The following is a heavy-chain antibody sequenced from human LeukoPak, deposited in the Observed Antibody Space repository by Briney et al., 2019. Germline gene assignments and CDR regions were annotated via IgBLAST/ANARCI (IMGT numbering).Heavy chain of an antibody. CDR2: IYYSGST. CDR1: GGSISSSSYY. CDR3: ARGGASSSLMRFDP. D-gene: IGHD6-13*01. J-gene: IGHJ5*02. V-gene: IGHV4-39*01. Sequence: PSETLSLTCTVSGGSISSSSYYWGWIRQPPGKGLEWIGSIYYSGSTYYNPSLKSRVTISVDTSKNQFSLKLSSVTAADTAVYYCARGGASSSLMRFDPWGQGTLVTVSS.